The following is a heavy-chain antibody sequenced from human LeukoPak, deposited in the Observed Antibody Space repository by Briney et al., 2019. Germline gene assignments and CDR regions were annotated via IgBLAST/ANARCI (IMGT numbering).Heavy chain of an antibody. CDR1: GGSISSYI. CDR3: ARQPGTGGVNL. CDR2: IYTSGST. D-gene: IGHD3-16*01. J-gene: IGHJ4*02. V-gene: IGHV4-4*09. Sequence: SETLSLTCSVSGGSISSYIWSWIRQPPGKGLEWIGYIYTSGSTDYNPSLKSRVTISVDRSKNQFSLKLNSVTAADTAFYYCARQPGTGGVNLWGQGTLVTVSS.